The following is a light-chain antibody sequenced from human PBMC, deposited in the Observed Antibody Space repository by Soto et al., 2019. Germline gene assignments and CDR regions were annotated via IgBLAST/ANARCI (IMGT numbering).Light chain of an antibody. CDR2: DAT. CDR3: QQRNNWPPMYT. CDR1: QSVSSS. J-gene: IGKJ2*01. V-gene: IGKV3-11*01. Sequence: EIVLTQSPATLSLSPGERATLSCRASQSVSSSLAWYQQKPGQAPRLLIYDATNRATGIPARFSGSGSGTDFTLTISSLEPEDFAVYYCQQRNNWPPMYTFGQGTKLEI.